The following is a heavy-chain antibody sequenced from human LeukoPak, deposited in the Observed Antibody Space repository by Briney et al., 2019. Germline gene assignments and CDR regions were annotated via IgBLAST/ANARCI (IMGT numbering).Heavy chain of an antibody. Sequence: SETLSLTCTVSGGSISSYYWSWIRQPPGKGLEWIGYIYYSGSTNYNPSLKSRVTMSVDTSKNQFSLKLSSVTAADTAVYYCARVTGYVMEDYFDYWGQGTLVTVSS. D-gene: IGHD6-13*01. CDR3: ARVTGYVMEDYFDY. J-gene: IGHJ4*02. CDR1: GGSISSYY. CDR2: IYYSGST. V-gene: IGHV4-59*01.